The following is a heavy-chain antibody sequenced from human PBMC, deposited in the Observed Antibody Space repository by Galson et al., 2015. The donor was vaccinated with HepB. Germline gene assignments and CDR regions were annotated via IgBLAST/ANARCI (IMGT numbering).Heavy chain of an antibody. CDR2: INHSGST. CDR3: ALFPDYGDSYFDY. D-gene: IGHD4-17*01. J-gene: IGHJ4*02. V-gene: IGHV4-34*08. CDR1: GFTFSSHE. Sequence: LRLSCAASGFTFSSHEMNWVRQAPGKGLEWIGEINHSGSTNYNPSLKSRVTISVDTSKNQFSLKLSSVTAADTAVYYCALFPDYGDSYFDYWGQGTLVTVSS.